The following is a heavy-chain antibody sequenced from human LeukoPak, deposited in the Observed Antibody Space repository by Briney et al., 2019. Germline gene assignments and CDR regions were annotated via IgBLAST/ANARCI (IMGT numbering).Heavy chain of an antibody. CDR1: GYTFTNYG. CDR2: ISPNNGNT. Sequence: GASVKVSCKASGYTFTNYGISWVRQAPGQGLEWMGWISPNNGNTNYAQNFQGRVTMTTDTSTSTAYMELRSLRSDDTAIYYCARDYRSSGYPDLDYWGQGSLVTVSS. CDR3: ARDYRSSGYPDLDY. D-gene: IGHD3-22*01. J-gene: IGHJ4*02. V-gene: IGHV1-18*01.